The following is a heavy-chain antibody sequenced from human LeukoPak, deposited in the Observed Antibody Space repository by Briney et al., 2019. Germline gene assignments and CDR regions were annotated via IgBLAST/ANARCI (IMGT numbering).Heavy chain of an antibody. Sequence: GGSLRLSCAASGFTFSSYSTNWVRQAPGKGLEWVSAISSSGSYIYYADSVKGRFTISRDNAKNSLYLQMNSLRAEDTAVYYCARGATYSSSSPDYWGQGTLVTVSS. D-gene: IGHD6-6*01. CDR3: ARGATYSSSSPDY. CDR1: GFTFSSYS. J-gene: IGHJ4*02. V-gene: IGHV3-21*01. CDR2: ISSSGSYI.